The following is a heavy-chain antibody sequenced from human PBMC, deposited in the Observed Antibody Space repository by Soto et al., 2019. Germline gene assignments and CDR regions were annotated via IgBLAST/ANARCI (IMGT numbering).Heavy chain of an antibody. V-gene: IGHV1-18*01. D-gene: IGHD5-12*01. J-gene: IGHJ5*02. CDR2: ISTYSGDT. CDR3: ARHHVPTTSENWFDP. Sequence: QVHLVQSGVEVKNPGASVKFSCQASGYTFFTYDISWVRQAPGQGLEWMGWISTYSGDTKYAQKFSGRVTMTPDTSTTSAYLERRSLRSDDTAVYYCARHHVPTTSENWFDPWGQGTLVTVSS. CDR1: GYTFFTYD.